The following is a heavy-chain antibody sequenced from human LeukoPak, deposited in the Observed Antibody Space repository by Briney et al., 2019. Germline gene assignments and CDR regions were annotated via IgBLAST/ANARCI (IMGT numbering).Heavy chain of an antibody. Sequence: PGGSLRLSCAASGFTFRGFLMSWVRQTPGKGLEWVANIKRDGSEKYYADSVKGRFTISRDNTKNSLSLQMNSLRAEDTAVYYCARAGSNWNYVYWGQGTLVTVSS. J-gene: IGHJ4*02. V-gene: IGHV3-7*01. CDR1: GFTFRGFL. CDR2: IKRDGSEK. CDR3: ARAGSNWNYVY. D-gene: IGHD1-7*01.